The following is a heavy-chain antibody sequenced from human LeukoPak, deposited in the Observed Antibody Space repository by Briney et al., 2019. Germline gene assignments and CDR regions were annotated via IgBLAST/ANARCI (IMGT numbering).Heavy chain of an antibody. CDR2: ISSSLSTI. D-gene: IGHD5-12*01. J-gene: IGHJ4*02. CDR1: GFTFSTYW. CDR3: ARDVGGYGTKGSYFDY. Sequence: PGGSLRLSCAASGFTFSTYWMHWVRQAPGKGLEWVSYISSSLSTIYYADSVKGRFTISRDNAKNSLYLQMNSLRDEDTAVYYCARDVGGYGTKGSYFDYWGQGTLVTVSS. V-gene: IGHV3-48*02.